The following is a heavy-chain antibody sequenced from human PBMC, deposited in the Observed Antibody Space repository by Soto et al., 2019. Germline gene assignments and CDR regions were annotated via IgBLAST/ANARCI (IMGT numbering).Heavy chain of an antibody. Sequence: QVQLVQSGAEVKKPGASVKVSCKASGYTFTSYGISWARQAPGQGLEWMGWISAYNGNTNYAQKQQGRVTMTTDTSTSTAYMELRSLRSDDTAVYYCARDLIAAATTGKVDYWGQGTLVTVSS. J-gene: IGHJ4*02. CDR3: ARDLIAAATTGKVDY. V-gene: IGHV1-18*01. CDR2: ISAYNGNT. CDR1: GYTFTSYG. D-gene: IGHD6-13*01.